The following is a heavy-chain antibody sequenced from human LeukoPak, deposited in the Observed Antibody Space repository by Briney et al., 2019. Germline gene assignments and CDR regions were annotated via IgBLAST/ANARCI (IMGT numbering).Heavy chain of an antibody. CDR1: GFTVNSNF. D-gene: IGHD6-13*01. CDR3: ARGRGDAAAGNLMPFW. Sequence: NPGGSLRLSCAASGFTVNSNFMSWVRQAPGKGLEWVSVIRSGGNTHYADSVKGRFTISRDNSKNTVYLQMNSLRAEDTAVYYCARGRGDAAAGNLMPFWWGQGTLVTVSS. J-gene: IGHJ4*02. CDR2: IRSGGNT. V-gene: IGHV3-66*01.